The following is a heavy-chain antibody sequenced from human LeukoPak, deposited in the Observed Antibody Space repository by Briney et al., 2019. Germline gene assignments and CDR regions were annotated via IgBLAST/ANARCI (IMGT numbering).Heavy chain of an antibody. V-gene: IGHV4-59*01. Sequence: SETLSLTCTVSGGSISSYYWSWIRQPPGKGLEWIGYIYYSGSTNYNPSLRSRVTISVDTSKNQFSLKLSSVTAADTAVYYCARSGVLWNLAYWGQGTLVTVSS. CDR1: GGSISSYY. D-gene: IGHD1-1*01. J-gene: IGHJ4*02. CDR3: ARSGVLWNLAY. CDR2: IYYSGST.